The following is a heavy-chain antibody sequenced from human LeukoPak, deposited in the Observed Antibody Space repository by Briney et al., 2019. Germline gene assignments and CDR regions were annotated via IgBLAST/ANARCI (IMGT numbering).Heavy chain of an antibody. J-gene: IGHJ4*02. CDR1: GFTFDDYG. CDR2: INWNGGST. V-gene: IGHV3-20*04. Sequence: GGSLRLSCAASGFTFDDYGMSWVRQAPGKGLEWVSGINWNGGSTGYADSVKGRFTISRDNAKNSLYLQMNSLRAEDTALYYCARGTFRDSSSWYEGWYFDYWGQETLVTVSS. CDR3: ARGTFRDSSSWYEGWYFDY. D-gene: IGHD6-13*01.